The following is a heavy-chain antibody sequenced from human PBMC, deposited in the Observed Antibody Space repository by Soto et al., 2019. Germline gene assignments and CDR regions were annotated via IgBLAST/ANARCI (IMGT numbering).Heavy chain of an antibody. V-gene: IGHV3-21*01. J-gene: IGHJ4*02. CDR2: ISSSSSYI. CDR3: ARDQPGYSYGYGLGY. CDR1: GFTFSSYS. Sequence: EVQLVESGGGLVKPGGSLRLSCAASGFTFSSYSMNWVRQAPGKGLEWVSSISSSSSYIYYADSVKGRFTISSDNAKNSLYLQRNSLRAEDTAVYYCARDQPGYSYGYGLGYWGQGTRVTVSS. D-gene: IGHD5-18*01.